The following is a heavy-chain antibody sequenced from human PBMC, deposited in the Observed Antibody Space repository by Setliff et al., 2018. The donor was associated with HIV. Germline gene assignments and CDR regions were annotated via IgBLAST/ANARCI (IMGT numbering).Heavy chain of an antibody. CDR1: GGSISSSSYY. CDR3: ARDRYSGTYDAFEI. Sequence: SETLSLTCTVSGGSISSSSYYWGWIRQPPGKGLEWIGSMYYSGSTYYNPSLKSRVTISVDTSKKQFYLKLSSVTAADTAVYYCARDRYSGTYDAFEIWGQGTMVTVSS. CDR2: MYYSGST. V-gene: IGHV4-39*02. J-gene: IGHJ3*02. D-gene: IGHD1-26*01.